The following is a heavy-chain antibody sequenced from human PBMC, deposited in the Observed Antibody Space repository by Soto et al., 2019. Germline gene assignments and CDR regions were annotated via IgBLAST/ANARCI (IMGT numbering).Heavy chain of an antibody. V-gene: IGHV3-23*01. CDR2: ISGSGGST. CDR3: AKGGTPYYYDSSGYYFDY. D-gene: IGHD3-22*01. Sequence: GGSLRLFCAASGFTFSSYAMSWVRQAPGKGLEWVSAISGSGGSTYYADSVKGRFTISRDNSKNTLYLQMNSLRAEDTAVYYCAKGGTPYYYDSSGYYFDYWGQGTLVTVSS. CDR1: GFTFSSYA. J-gene: IGHJ4*02.